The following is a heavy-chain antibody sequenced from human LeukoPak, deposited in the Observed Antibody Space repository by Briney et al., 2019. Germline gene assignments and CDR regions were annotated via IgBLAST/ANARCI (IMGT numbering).Heavy chain of an antibody. CDR3: ERDLNDYVDY. CDR2: ISYDGSNK. V-gene: IGHV3-30*04. Sequence: GRSLRLSCAASGFTFSSYAMHWVRQAPGKGLEWVAVISYDGSNKYYADSVKGRFTISRDNSKNTLYLQMNSLRAEDTAVYYCERDLNDYVDYWGQGTLVTVSS. CDR1: GFTFSSYA. J-gene: IGHJ4*02.